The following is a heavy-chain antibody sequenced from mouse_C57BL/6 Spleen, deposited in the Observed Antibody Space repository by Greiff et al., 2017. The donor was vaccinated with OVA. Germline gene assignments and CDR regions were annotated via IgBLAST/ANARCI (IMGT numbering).Heavy chain of an antibody. CDR3: ARRAGTGGTWFAY. V-gene: IGHV1-82*01. CDR2: IYPGDGDT. D-gene: IGHD4-1*01. J-gene: IGHJ3*01. CDR1: GYAFSSSW. Sequence: QVTLKVSGPELVKPGASVKISCKASGYAFSSSWMNWVKQRPGKGLEWIGRIYPGDGDTNYNGKFKGKATLTADKSSSTAYMQLSSLTSEDSAVYFCARRAGTGGTWFAYWGQGTLVTVSA.